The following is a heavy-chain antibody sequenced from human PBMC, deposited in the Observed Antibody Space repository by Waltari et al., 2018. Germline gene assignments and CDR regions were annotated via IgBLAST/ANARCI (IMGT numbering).Heavy chain of an antibody. J-gene: IGHJ3*01. CDR3: ARISGLDYATPM. Sequence: QVQLQQWGAGLLKPSETLSLTCGVRGGSFSSYYWSWIRQSPGKGLEGIGEINHAGNLHYIPSLKRRVTMSIDTARNQFSLEVKSVIAADTAVYFCARISGLDYATPMWGLGTVVTVSS. CDR2: INHAGNL. V-gene: IGHV4-34*01. CDR1: GGSFSSYY. D-gene: IGHD5-12*01.